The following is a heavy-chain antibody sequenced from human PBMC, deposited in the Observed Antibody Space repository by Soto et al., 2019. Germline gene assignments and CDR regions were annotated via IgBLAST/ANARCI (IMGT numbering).Heavy chain of an antibody. CDR3: ARKDYDILTLDY. CDR2: IYHSGGA. J-gene: IGHJ4*02. V-gene: IGHV4-4*02. CDR1: GGSISSHNW. D-gene: IGHD3-9*01. Sequence: SETLSLTCAVSGGSISSHNWWTWVRQSPGKGLEWIGEIYHSGGANYNPSLKSRVIISVDKSKNQFSLKLGSVTAADTAVYYCARKDYDILTLDYWGQGTLVTVSS.